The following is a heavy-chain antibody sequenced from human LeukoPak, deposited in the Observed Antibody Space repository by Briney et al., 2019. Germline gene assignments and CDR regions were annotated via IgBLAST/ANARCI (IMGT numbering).Heavy chain of an antibody. CDR2: INHSGST. CDR1: GFTFSSYA. V-gene: IGHV4-34*01. J-gene: IGHJ3*02. CDR3: ARGAYYDFWSGYGAFDI. D-gene: IGHD3-3*01. Sequence: GSLRLSCAASGFTFSSYAMSWVRQPPGKGLEWIGEINHSGSTNYNPSLKSRVTISVDTSKNQFSLKLSSVTAADTAVYYCARGAYYDFWSGYGAFDIWGQGTMVTVSS.